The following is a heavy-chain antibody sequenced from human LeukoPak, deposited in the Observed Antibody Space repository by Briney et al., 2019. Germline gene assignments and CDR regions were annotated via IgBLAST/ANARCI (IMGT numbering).Heavy chain of an antibody. CDR3: ARSVAVVTATFGY. J-gene: IGHJ4*02. D-gene: IGHD2-15*01. Sequence: GGSLRLSCAASGFTFNSYWMHWVRQAPGKGLVWVSRINRDGSSTSCADSVKGRFTISRDNAKNTLYLQMNSLRAEDTAVYYCARSVAVVTATFGYWGQGTLVTVSS. CDR2: INRDGSST. V-gene: IGHV3-74*01. CDR1: GFTFNSYW.